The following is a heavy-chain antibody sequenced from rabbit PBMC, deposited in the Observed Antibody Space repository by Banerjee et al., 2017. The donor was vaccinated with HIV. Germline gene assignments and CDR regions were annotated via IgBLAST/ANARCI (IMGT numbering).Heavy chain of an antibody. J-gene: IGHJ2*01. D-gene: IGHD6-1*01. V-gene: IGHV1S47*01. CDR2: IYLETGHT. CDR3: AREYYTYGYAFDP. CDR1: GFDFSGDG. Sequence: QEQLVESGGGLVQPGGSLKLSCKASGFDFSGDGINWVRQVPGKGLEWIAYIYLETGHTYYATWVNGRFTISLDNAQNTVFLQMTSLTAADTATYFCAREYYTYGYAFDPWGQGTLVTVS.